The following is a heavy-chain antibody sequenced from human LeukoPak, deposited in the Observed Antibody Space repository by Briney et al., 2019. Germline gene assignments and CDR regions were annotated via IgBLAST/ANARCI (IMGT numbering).Heavy chain of an antibody. CDR3: AREVDIFCSSTSCYKGRWFDP. V-gene: IGHV4-34*01. CDR2: INHSGST. D-gene: IGHD2-2*02. CDR1: GGSFSGYY. Sequence: SETLSLTCAVYGGSFSGYYWSWIRQPPGKGLEWIGEINHSGSTNYNPSLKSRVTVSVDTSKNQFSLKLSSVTAADTAVYYCAREVDIFCSSTSCYKGRWFDPWGQGTLVTVSS. J-gene: IGHJ5*02.